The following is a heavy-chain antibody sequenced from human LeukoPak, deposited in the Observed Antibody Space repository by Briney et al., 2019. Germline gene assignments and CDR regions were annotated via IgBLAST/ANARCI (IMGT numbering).Heavy chain of an antibody. V-gene: IGHV1-46*01. CDR1: GYTFTSYY. J-gene: IGHJ1*01. D-gene: IGHD3-16*01. CDR2: INPSGGST. CDR3: ARDRSANDQGRYFQH. Sequence: ASVKVSCKASGYTFTSYYMHWVRQAPGQGLEWMGIINPSGGSTSYAQKFQGRVTMTRDTSTSTVYVELSSLRSEDTAVYYCARDRSANDQGRYFQHWGQGTLVTVSS.